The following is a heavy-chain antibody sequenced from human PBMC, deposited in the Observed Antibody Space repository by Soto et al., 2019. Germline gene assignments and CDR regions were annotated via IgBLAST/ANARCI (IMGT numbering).Heavy chain of an antibody. CDR2: VYYGGAIFYSGNI. J-gene: IGHJ3*02. CDR1: GDSISISNSG. V-gene: IGHV4-39*01. CDR3: VRYHRINMKPYSPEGFHI. Sequence: SETLSITCTFSGDSISISNSGWGWTRQPPGNGLEYIRNVYYGGAIFYSGNIYYNPSLKSRVTISVDTSKNQFSLRLSSVTAADTGVYYCVRYHRINMKPYSPEGFHIWGQGTMVTVSS. D-gene: IGHD3-3*02.